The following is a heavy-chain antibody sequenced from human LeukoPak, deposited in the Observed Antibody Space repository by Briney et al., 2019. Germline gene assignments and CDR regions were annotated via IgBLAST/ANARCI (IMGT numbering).Heavy chain of an antibody. CDR2: ISSSGSTI. D-gene: IGHD3-22*01. V-gene: IGHV3-11*01. Sequence: GGSLRLSCAASGFTFSDYYMSWIRQAPGKGLEWVSYISSSGSTIYYADSVKGRYTISRDNAKNSLYLQMNSLRAEDTAVYYCARTYYDSSGYFDYWGQGTLVTVSS. CDR3: ARTYYDSSGYFDY. CDR1: GFTFSDYY. J-gene: IGHJ4*02.